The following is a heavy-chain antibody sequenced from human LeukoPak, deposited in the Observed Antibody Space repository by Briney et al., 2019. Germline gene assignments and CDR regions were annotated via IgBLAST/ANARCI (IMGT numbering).Heavy chain of an antibody. CDR1: GGSISSSNW. Sequence: SGTLSLTCAVSGGSISSSNWWSWVRQPPGKGLEWIGEIYHSGSTNYNPSLKSRVTISVDKSKNQFSLKLSSVTAADTAMYYCATFSIVVASPYDAFDIWGQGTMVTVSS. CDR3: ATFSIVVASPYDAFDI. CDR2: IYHSGST. V-gene: IGHV4-4*02. D-gene: IGHD2-15*01. J-gene: IGHJ3*02.